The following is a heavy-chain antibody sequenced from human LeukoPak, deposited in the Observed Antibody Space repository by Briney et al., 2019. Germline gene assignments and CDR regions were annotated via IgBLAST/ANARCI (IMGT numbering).Heavy chain of an antibody. Sequence: SQTLSLTCTVSGGSISSGSYYWSWIRQPAGKGLEWIGRIYTSGSTNYNPSLKSRVTMSVDTSKNQFSLKLSSVTAADTAVYYCARDRPSGGTGTTRYYFDYWGQGTLVTVSS. CDR1: GGSISSGSYY. D-gene: IGHD1-7*01. J-gene: IGHJ4*02. CDR3: ARDRPSGGTGTTRYYFDY. V-gene: IGHV4-61*02. CDR2: IYTSGST.